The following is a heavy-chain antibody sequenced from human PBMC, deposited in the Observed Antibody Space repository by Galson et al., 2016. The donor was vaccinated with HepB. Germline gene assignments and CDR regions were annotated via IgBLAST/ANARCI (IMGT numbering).Heavy chain of an antibody. CDR3: AKCPPGTRGSLDS. Sequence: SLRLSCAGSGFTFNSYAMNWVRQAPGEGLEWISLISDNGHATYYAAPVRGRFSIARDNSKNTLYLQMNSLRADDTAVYYCAKCPPGTRGSLDSWGQGTLVTVSS. V-gene: IGHV3-23*01. D-gene: IGHD1-14*01. CDR1: GFTFNSYA. J-gene: IGHJ4*02. CDR2: ISDNGHAT.